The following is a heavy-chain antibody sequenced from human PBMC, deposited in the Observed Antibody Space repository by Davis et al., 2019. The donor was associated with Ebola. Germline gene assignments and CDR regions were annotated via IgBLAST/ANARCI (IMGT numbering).Heavy chain of an antibody. V-gene: IGHV5-51*01. CDR2: ISPGDSDT. J-gene: IGHJ3*02. CDR3: ARHSDTAMVPSEAFDI. D-gene: IGHD5-18*01. CDR1: GFDFTSYW. Sequence: GESLKISCKTSGFDFTSYWIDWVRQVPGKGLEWMGIISPGDSDTSFSPSIQGQVTISADKSIATAYLQWSSLKASDTAMYYCARHSDTAMVPSEAFDIWGQGTMITVSS.